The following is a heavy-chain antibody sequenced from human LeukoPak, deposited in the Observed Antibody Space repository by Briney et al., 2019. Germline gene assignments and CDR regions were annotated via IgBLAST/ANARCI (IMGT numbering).Heavy chain of an antibody. CDR1: GGSISSYY. Sequence: PSETLSLTCTVSGGSISSYYWSWTRQPPGKGLEWIGYIYDSESTNYNPSLKSRVTILIDTSKNQFSLKLSSVTAADTAVYYCARHSAHSSTNDAFDIWGQGTMVTVSS. CDR2: IYDSEST. D-gene: IGHD6-13*01. V-gene: IGHV4-59*01. CDR3: ARHSAHSSTNDAFDI. J-gene: IGHJ3*02.